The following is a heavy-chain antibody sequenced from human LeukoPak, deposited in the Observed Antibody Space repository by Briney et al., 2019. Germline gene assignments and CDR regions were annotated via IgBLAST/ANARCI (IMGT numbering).Heavy chain of an antibody. CDR1: GYTFTSYA. Sequence: ASVKVSCKASGYTFTSYAMHWVRQAPGQRLEWMGWINAGNGNTKYSQEFQGSVTITRDTSASAVYVELSSLRSDDMAVYYCARVVRYSSGPLTDLLPYYFDYWGREPWSPSPQ. J-gene: IGHJ4*02. CDR2: INAGNGNT. V-gene: IGHV1-3*03. D-gene: IGHD6-19*01. CDR3: ARVVRYSSGPLTDLLPYYFDY.